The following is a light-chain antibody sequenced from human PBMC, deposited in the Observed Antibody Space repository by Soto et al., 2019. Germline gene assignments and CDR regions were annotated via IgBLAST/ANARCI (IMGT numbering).Light chain of an antibody. V-gene: IGKV3-11*01. CDR1: QSVRNY. J-gene: IGKJ4*01. CDR3: QQRSNWLT. Sequence: EIVLTQSPATLSLSPGERATLSCRASQSVRNYLAWYQQKPGQAPRLLIYDASNRAPGVPDRFSGSASGTDFTLTISSLEPEDFAIYYCQQRSNWLTFGGGTKVEIK. CDR2: DAS.